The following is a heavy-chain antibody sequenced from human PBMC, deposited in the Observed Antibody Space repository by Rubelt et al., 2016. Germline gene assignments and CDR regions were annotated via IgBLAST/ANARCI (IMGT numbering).Heavy chain of an antibody. CDR1: GFTFGSSS. CDR3: AGGFWSGRNYYYYGMDV. CDR2: IKEDGSGK. J-gene: IGHJ6*02. V-gene: IGHV3-7*03. Sequence: EVLLVESGGGLVQPGGSLRLSCTVSGFTFGSSSMGWVRQAPGKGLEWVAKIKEDGSGKLYVDSVKGRFTISRDNARNSLYLQMNSLRAEDTAVYYCAGGFWSGRNYYYYGMDVWGQGTTVTVSS. D-gene: IGHD3-3*01.